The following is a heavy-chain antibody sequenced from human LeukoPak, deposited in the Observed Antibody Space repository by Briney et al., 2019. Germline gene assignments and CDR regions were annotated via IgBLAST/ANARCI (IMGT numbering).Heavy chain of an antibody. J-gene: IGHJ4*02. CDR3: ARARPLDC. V-gene: IGHV3-7*01. Sequence: GGSLGLSCAASGFPFSNFWMSWVRPAPGKGLEWVANIKQDGSEKYYVDSVKGRFTISRDYGNKALFLQMNRPSAEDTAVYYRARARPLDCWGQGSQVAVSS. CDR2: IKQDGSEK. CDR1: GFPFSNFW.